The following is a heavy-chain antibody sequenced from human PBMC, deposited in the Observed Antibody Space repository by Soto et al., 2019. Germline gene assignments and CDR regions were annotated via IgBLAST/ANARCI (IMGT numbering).Heavy chain of an antibody. CDR3: ASGGLAYDDSSGYYYRNWFDP. J-gene: IGHJ5*02. D-gene: IGHD3-22*01. V-gene: IGHV1-69*12. CDR2: IIPIFGTA. CDR1: GGTFSSYA. Sequence: QVQLVQSGAEVKKPGSSVKVSCKASGGTFSSYAISWVRQAPGQGLEWMGGIIPIFGTANYAQKFQGRVTITADETTSTAYMELSSLRSEDTAVYYCASGGLAYDDSSGYYYRNWFDPWGQGTLVTVSS.